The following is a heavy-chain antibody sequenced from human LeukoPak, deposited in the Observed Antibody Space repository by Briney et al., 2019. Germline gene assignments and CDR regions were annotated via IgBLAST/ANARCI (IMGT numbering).Heavy chain of an antibody. CDR1: GFTFSSYG. D-gene: IGHD2-15*01. CDR3: AKVDIVVVVAATPFDY. J-gene: IGHJ4*02. Sequence: QAGGTLRLSCAASGFTFSSYGMSWVRQAPGKGLEWVSAISGSGGSTYYADSVKGRFTISRDNSKNTLYLQMNSLRAEDTAVYYCAKVDIVVVVAATPFDYWGQGTLVTVSS. V-gene: IGHV3-23*01. CDR2: ISGSGGST.